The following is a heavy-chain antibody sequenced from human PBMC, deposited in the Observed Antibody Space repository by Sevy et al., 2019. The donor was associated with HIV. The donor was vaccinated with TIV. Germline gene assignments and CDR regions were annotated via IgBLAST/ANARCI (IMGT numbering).Heavy chain of an antibody. D-gene: IGHD6-13*01. J-gene: IGHJ4*01. V-gene: IGHV3-30-3*01. CDR1: GFAFSSHA. CDR3: ERDGGYSIKWYPDY. Sequence: GGSLRLSCAASGFAFSSHAMNWVRQAPGKGLEWVAVISYKGTDTFYAASVKGRFTISRDNSKNMLSLQINSRRPKDMAVYFCERDGGYSIKWYPDYWGQGTLVTVSS. CDR2: ISYKGTDT.